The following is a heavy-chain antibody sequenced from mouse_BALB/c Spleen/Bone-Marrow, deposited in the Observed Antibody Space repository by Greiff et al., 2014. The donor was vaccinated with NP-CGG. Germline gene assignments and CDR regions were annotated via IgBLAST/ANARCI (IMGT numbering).Heavy chain of an antibody. V-gene: IGHV3-2*02. D-gene: IGHD1-1*01. CDR1: GYSITSDYA. CDR3: ARGGVYYGSFAY. Sequence: VQLQQSGPGLVKPSQSLSLTCTVTGYSITSDYAWNWIRQFPGNKLEWMGYISYSGSTSYNPSLKSRISITRDTSKNQFFLQLNSVTTEDTATYYCARGGVYYGSFAYWGQGTLVTVSA. CDR2: ISYSGST. J-gene: IGHJ3*01.